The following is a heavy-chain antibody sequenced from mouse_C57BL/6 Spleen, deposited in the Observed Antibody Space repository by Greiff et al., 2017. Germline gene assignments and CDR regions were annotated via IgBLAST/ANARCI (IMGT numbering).Heavy chain of an antibody. CDR2: IDPEDGET. V-gene: IGHV14-2*01. CDR3: AAYYSNLYYYAMDY. J-gene: IGHJ4*01. Sequence: EVKLVESGAELVKPGASVKLSCTASGFNIKDYYMHWVKQRTEQGLEWIGRIDPEDGETKYAPKFQGKATITADTSSNTAYLQLSSLTSEDTAVYYCAAYYSNLYYYAMDYWGQGTSVTVSS. D-gene: IGHD2-5*01. CDR1: GFNIKDYY.